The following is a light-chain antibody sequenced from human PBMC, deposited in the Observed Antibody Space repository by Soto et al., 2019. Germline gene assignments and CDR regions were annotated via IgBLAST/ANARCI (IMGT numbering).Light chain of an antibody. CDR1: QSVSGW. Sequence: DIRMAQAPSTLAASLGYRVPITCRASQSVSGWLAWYQQQPGEAPNLLIYDASSLESGVPSRFSGSGSGTEFTLTISSLQPDDFATYYCQQYTSYWTFGQGTKVDIK. V-gene: IGKV1-5*01. CDR2: DAS. J-gene: IGKJ1*01. CDR3: QQYTSYWT.